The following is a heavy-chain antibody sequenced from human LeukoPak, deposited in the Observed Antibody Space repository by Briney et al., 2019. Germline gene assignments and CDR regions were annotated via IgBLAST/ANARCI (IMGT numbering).Heavy chain of an antibody. J-gene: IGHJ4*02. D-gene: IGHD1-1*01. CDR2: ISNSGDTT. Sequence: GGSLRLSCAASGLTFSRFAMSCVRQAPGKGLEWVSAISNSGDTTYYADSVKGRFTISRDNLKNTLYVQMNSLRVEDTAVYYCAKGHSAHGTGFDYWGQGTLVIVSS. CDR3: AKGHSAHGTGFDY. CDR1: GLTFSRFA. V-gene: IGHV3-23*01.